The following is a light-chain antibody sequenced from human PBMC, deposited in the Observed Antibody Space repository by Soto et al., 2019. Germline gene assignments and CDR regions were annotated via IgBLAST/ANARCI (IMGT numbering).Light chain of an antibody. CDR1: QSVSSS. CDR3: QQYNNWWT. J-gene: IGKJ1*01. V-gene: IGKV3-15*01. CDR2: GAS. Sequence: EIVMTQSPATLSVSPRERVTLSCTASQSVSSSLAWYQQKPGQAPRLLIYGASTRATGIPARFSGSGCETEFTLPISSLQSEDFAVYYCQQYNNWWTFGQGTKVEIK.